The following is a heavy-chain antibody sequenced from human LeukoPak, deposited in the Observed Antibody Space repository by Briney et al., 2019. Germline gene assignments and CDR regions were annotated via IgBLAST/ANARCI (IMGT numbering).Heavy chain of an antibody. V-gene: IGHV6-1*01. CDR2: TYYRSKWYN. J-gene: IGHJ4*02. CDR1: GDSVSSNSAA. CDR3: ARDPSRIAAAATYFDY. D-gene: IGHD6-13*01. Sequence: SQTLSLTCAISGDSVSSNSAAWNWIRQSPSRGLEWLGRTYYRSKWYNDYAVSVKSRITINPDTSKNQFSLQLNSVTPEGTAVYYCARDPSRIAAAATYFDYWGQGTLVTVSS.